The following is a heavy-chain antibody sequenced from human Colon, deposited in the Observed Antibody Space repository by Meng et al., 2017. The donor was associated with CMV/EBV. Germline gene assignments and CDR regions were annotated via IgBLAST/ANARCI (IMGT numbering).Heavy chain of an antibody. V-gene: IGHV3-73*01. D-gene: IGHD3-9*01. Sequence: GESLKISCAVSGFPLNSHGMHWVRQASGKGLEWVGLIRSKPNSYATAYAASVKGRFTISRDDSKDTAYLQMNSLKTEDTAVYYCASDILTGYHDYWGQGTLVTVSS. CDR3: ASDILTGYHDY. CDR1: GFPLNSHG. CDR2: IRSKPNSYAT. J-gene: IGHJ4*02.